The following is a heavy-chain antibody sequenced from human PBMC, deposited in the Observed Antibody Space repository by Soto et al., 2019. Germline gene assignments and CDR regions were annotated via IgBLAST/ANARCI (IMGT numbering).Heavy chain of an antibody. J-gene: IGHJ4*02. D-gene: IGHD4-17*01. CDR3: AIDRYGDCGGIDY. Sequence: EVQLLESGGGLVQPGGSLRLSCAASGFTFSTYAMIWVRQAPGKGLEWVSVITGSGGSTYYADSVKGRFTISRDTSKNVRFLQMNSLRAEDAAVYYCAIDRYGDCGGIDYWGQGTMVTVSS. V-gene: IGHV3-23*01. CDR1: GFTFSTYA. CDR2: ITGSGGST.